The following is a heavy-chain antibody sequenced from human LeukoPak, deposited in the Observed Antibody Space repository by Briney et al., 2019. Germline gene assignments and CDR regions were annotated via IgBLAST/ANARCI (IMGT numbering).Heavy chain of an antibody. Sequence: SETLSLTCTVSGGSISSYYWSWIRQPPGKGLEWIGYIYYSGSTNYNPSLKSRVTISVDTSKNQFSLKLSSVTAADTAVYYCARYSSSWYGYYFDYWGQGTLVTVSS. CDR3: ARYSSSWYGYYFDY. V-gene: IGHV4-59*01. CDR2: IYYSGST. J-gene: IGHJ4*02. D-gene: IGHD6-13*01. CDR1: GGSISSYY.